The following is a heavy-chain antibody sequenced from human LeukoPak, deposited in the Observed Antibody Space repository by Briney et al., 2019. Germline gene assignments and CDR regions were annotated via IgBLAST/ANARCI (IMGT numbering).Heavy chain of an antibody. V-gene: IGHV1-18*01. Sequence: ASVKVSCKASGYTFTSYGISWVRQAPGQGLEWMGWISAYNGNTNYAQKLQGRVTMTRNTSISTAYMELSSLRSEDTAVYYCARAKQQLVSPYYYYYMDVWGKGTTVTISS. CDR3: ARAKQQLVSPYYYYYMDV. D-gene: IGHD6-13*01. J-gene: IGHJ6*03. CDR1: GYTFTSYG. CDR2: ISAYNGNT.